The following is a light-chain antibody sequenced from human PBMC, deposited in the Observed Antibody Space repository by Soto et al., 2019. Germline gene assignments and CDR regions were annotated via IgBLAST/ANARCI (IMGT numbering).Light chain of an antibody. CDR2: GAS. CDR3: QHHNSYSQT. Sequence: DVQMTQSPPTLSASVGDRVTITCRASQSIRHYLAWHQQMPGKAPKLLIYGASTLQSGVPSRFSGSGSGTEFTLTISSLQPDDFGTYFCQHHNSYSQTFGQGTKV. V-gene: IGKV1-5*01. CDR1: QSIRHY. J-gene: IGKJ1*01.